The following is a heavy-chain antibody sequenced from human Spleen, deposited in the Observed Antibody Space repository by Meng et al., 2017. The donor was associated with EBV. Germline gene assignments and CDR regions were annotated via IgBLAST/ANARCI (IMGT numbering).Heavy chain of an antibody. CDR2: INQSGSI. CDR1: GGSFSSYY. CDR3: ARGPYYE. D-gene: IGHD1-26*01. J-gene: IGHJ4*02. V-gene: IGHV4-34*01. Sequence: QLQLQESGPGRVKPSETLSLTCAVSGGSFSSYYWSWIRQPPGKGLEWIGEINQSGSIYYNPSLMGRVTISGDTSRNQFSPKLISVTAADTAVYYCARGPYYEWGQGTLVTVSS.